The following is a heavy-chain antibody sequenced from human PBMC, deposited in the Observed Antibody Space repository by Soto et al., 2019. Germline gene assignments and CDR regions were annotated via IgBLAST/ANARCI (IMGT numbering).Heavy chain of an antibody. D-gene: IGHD1-1*01. V-gene: IGHV4-4*07. Sequence: PSETLSLTCTVSGASISGFYWSWIRKSAGKGLEWIGRIYATGTTDYNPSLKSRVMMSVDTSKKQFSLKLRSVTAADTAVYYCVRDGTKTLRDWFDPWGQGIAVTVSS. CDR3: VRDGTKTLRDWFDP. CDR2: IYATGTT. J-gene: IGHJ5*02. CDR1: GASISGFY.